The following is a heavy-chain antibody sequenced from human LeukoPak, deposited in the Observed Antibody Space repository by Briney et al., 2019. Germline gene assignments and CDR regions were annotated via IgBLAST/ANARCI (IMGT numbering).Heavy chain of an antibody. V-gene: IGHV4-38-2*02. CDR1: GYSISNGYY. Sequence: SETLSLTCTVSGYSISNGYYWGWIRQPPGKGLEWIGNIYHSGSTYYNPSLKSRVTISVDTSKNQFSLKLSSVTAADTAVYYWAKGLLSGDPSIGNWGRGTLVTVSS. CDR2: IYHSGST. CDR3: AKGLLSGDPSIGN. J-gene: IGHJ4*02. D-gene: IGHD7-27*01.